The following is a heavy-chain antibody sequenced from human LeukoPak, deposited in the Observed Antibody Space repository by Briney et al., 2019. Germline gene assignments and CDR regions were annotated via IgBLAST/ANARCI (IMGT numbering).Heavy chain of an antibody. Sequence: GGSLRLSCAASGFTFSSYSMNWVRQAPGKGLEWVSSISSSSSYIYYADSVKGRFTISRDNAKNSLYLQMNSLRAEDTAVYYCARHYDSSGYYYYAEYFQHWGQGTLVTVSS. V-gene: IGHV3-21*01. J-gene: IGHJ1*01. D-gene: IGHD3-22*01. CDR1: GFTFSSYS. CDR2: ISSSSSYI. CDR3: ARHYDSSGYYYYAEYFQH.